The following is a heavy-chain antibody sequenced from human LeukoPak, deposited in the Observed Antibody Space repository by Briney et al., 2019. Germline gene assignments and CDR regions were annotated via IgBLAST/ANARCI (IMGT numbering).Heavy chain of an antibody. CDR2: IYYSGST. J-gene: IGHJ4*02. CDR3: ARGRYYDYVWGSYRYGVSADY. V-gene: IGHV4-39*07. Sequence: PSETLSLTCTVSGGSISSSSYYWGWIRQPPGKGLEWIGSIYYSGSTNYNPSLKSRVTISVDTSKNQFSLKLSSVTAADTAVYYCARGRYYDYVWGSYRYGVSADYWGQGTLVTVSS. CDR1: GGSISSSSYY. D-gene: IGHD3-16*02.